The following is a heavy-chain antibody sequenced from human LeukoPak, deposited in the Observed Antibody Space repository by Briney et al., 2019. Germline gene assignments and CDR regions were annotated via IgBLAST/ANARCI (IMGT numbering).Heavy chain of an antibody. CDR2: IYHSGST. D-gene: IGHD3-16*01. J-gene: IGHJ4*02. CDR3: ARVVRKPTAGDVIDY. CDR1: GGSISSSNW. V-gene: IGHV4-4*02. Sequence: SGTLSLTCAVSGGSISSSNWWSWVRPPPGKGLEWIGEIYHSGSTNYNPSLKSRVTISVDKSKNQFSLKLSSVTAADTAVYYCARVVRKPTAGDVIDYWGQGTLVTVSS.